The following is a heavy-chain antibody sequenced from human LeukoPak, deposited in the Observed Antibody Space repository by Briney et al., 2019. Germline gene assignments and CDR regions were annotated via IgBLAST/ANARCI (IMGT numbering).Heavy chain of an antibody. CDR3: AKYGPSMTTVTTDFDY. Sequence: PGGSLRLSCAASGFTFSSYAMSWVRQAPGKGLEWVSAISGSGGSTYYADSVKGRFTISRDNSKNTLYLQMNSLRAKDTAVYYCAKYGPSMTTVTTDFDYWGQGTLVTVSS. CDR2: ISGSGGST. V-gene: IGHV3-23*01. J-gene: IGHJ4*02. CDR1: GFTFSSYA. D-gene: IGHD4-11*01.